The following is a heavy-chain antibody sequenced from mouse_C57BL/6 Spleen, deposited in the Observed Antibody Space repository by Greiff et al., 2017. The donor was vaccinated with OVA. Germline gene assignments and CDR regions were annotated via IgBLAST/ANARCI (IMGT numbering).Heavy chain of an antibody. V-gene: IGHV1-15*01. CDR3: TGRDTAQATDAMDY. Sequence: QVQLKESGAELVRPGASVTLSCKASGYTFTDYEMHWVKQTPVHGLEWIGAIDPETGGTAYNQKFKGKAILTADKSSSTAYMELRSLTSEDSAVYYCTGRDTAQATDAMDYWGQGTSVTVSS. CDR2: IDPETGGT. CDR1: GYTFTDYE. D-gene: IGHD3-2*02. J-gene: IGHJ4*01.